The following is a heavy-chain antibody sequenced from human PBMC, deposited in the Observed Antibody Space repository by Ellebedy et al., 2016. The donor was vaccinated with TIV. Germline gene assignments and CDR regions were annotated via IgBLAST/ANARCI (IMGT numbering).Heavy chain of an antibody. V-gene: IGHV3-48*01. D-gene: IGHD2-21*02. CDR1: GFTFSSYS. Sequence: GESLKISCAASGFTFSSYSMHWVRQAPGKGLEWISYIHATSATMYYTGSVKGRFTVSRDNAKNSLYLQMNSLRAEDAAFYYCARGACADCFVIDSWGQGTLVTVSS. CDR3: ARGACADCFVIDS. CDR2: IHATSATM. J-gene: IGHJ4*02.